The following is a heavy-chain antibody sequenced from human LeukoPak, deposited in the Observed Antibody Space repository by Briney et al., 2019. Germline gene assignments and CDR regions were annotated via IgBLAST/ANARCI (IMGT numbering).Heavy chain of an antibody. V-gene: IGHV3-30*18. CDR1: GFTFSSYG. CDR2: ISYDGSNK. Sequence: GGSLGLSCAASGFTFSSYGMHWVRQAPGKGLEWVAVISYDGSNKYYADSVKGRFTISRDNSKNTLYLQMNSLRAEDTAVYYCAKDGYSSGWYPDTDYWGQGTLVTVSS. CDR3: AKDGYSSGWYPDTDY. D-gene: IGHD6-19*01. J-gene: IGHJ4*02.